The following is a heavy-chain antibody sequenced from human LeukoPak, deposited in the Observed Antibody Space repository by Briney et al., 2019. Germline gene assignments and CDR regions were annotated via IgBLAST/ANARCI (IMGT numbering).Heavy chain of an antibody. CDR3: ARVPLRFLELFDY. CDR1: GGSVSGYY. D-gene: IGHD3-3*01. V-gene: IGHV4-34*01. J-gene: IGHJ4*02. CDR2: ISHRGRT. Sequence: PSETLSLTCAVYGGSVSGYYWSWIRQPPEKGLEWIGEISHRGRTHYTPSLQSRVTMSVDTSKNQFALNLNSVTAADTAVYYCARVPLRFLELFDYWGQGILVTVSS.